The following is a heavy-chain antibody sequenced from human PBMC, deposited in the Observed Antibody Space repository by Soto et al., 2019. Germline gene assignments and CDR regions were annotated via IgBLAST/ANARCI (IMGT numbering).Heavy chain of an antibody. Sequence: QVQLVQSGAEVKTPGSSVKVSCTASGGTFSTYTISWVRQAPGQGLEWMGGIIPVFYSSKYAQKLQGRVTITADESTSTVYMELSSLRSEDTAVYYCARGHYGGNSFKYSYHGMDVWGQGTTVTVSS. D-gene: IGHD4-17*01. CDR1: GGTFSTYT. CDR3: ARGHYGGNSFKYSYHGMDV. CDR2: IIPVFYSS. J-gene: IGHJ6*02. V-gene: IGHV1-69*01.